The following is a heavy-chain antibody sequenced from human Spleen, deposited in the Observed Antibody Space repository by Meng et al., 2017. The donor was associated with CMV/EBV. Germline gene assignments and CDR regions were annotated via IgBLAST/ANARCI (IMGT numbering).Heavy chain of an antibody. CDR3: REIDE. CDR2: ISNDGSDK. D-gene: IGHD5-24*01. J-gene: IGHJ4*02. Sequence: GRSLRLSCTASVFSFSSSVMHWVRQSPGKGLEWLAAISNDGSDKFYADSVKGRFSISRDNSKNILYLQLARLRGDDTGVYFCREIDEWGQGTLVTVSS. V-gene: IGHV3-30*03. CDR1: VFSFSSSV.